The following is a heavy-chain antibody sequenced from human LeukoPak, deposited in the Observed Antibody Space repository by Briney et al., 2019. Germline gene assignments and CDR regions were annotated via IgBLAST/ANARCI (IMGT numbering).Heavy chain of an antibody. J-gene: IGHJ4*02. CDR1: GYTFTSYG. CDR2: IIPIFGAA. Sequence: SVKVSCKASGYTFTSYGISWVRQAPRQGLEGMGGIIPIFGAANYAQKFQGRVTTTTDESTSTAYMELSSLRSEDTAVYYCARDRGPIYCRSTRCAPAGFDYWGQGTLVTVSS. CDR3: ARDRGPIYCRSTRCAPAGFDY. V-gene: IGHV1-69*05. D-gene: IGHD2-2*01.